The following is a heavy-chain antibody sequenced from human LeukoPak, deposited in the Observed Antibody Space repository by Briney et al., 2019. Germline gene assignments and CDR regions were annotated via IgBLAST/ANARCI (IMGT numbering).Heavy chain of an antibody. CDR2: IYYSGST. D-gene: IGHD3-10*01. CDR3: ARPRGGSLHDAFDI. CDR1: GGSISSYY. Sequence: SETLSLTCTVSGGSISSYYWSWIRQPPGKGLEWIGYIYYSGSTYCNPSLKSRVTISVDTSKNQFSLKLSSVTAADTAVYYCARPRGGSLHDAFDIWGQGTMVTVSS. J-gene: IGHJ3*02. V-gene: IGHV4-59*12.